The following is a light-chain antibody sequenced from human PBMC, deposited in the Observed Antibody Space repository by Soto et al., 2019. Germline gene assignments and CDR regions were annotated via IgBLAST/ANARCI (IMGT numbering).Light chain of an antibody. V-gene: IGLV2-14*01. J-gene: IGLJ1*01. CDR1: NSDVGGYNY. Sequence: QSALTQPASVSGSPGQSITIPCTGTNSDVGGYNYVSWYQHHPGKAPKLMIYEVFNRPSGVSSRFSGSKSGSTASLTISGLQAEDEADYYCSSYTTTKTLDVFGTGTKLTVL. CDR2: EVF. CDR3: SSYTTTKTLDV.